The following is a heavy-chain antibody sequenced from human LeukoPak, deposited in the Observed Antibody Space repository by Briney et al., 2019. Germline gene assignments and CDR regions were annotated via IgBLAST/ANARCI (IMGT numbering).Heavy chain of an antibody. CDR1: GGSISGYY. D-gene: IGHD6-13*01. Sequence: KPSETLSLTCTVSGGSISGYYWSWIRQPPGKGLEWICYIHYSGSTNYNPSLTSRVTISVDTSKDQFSLKLSSVTAADTAVYYCARVVLSSSWERPYFNYWGQGTLVTVSS. CDR2: IHYSGST. V-gene: IGHV4-59*01. J-gene: IGHJ4*02. CDR3: ARVVLSSSWERPYFNY.